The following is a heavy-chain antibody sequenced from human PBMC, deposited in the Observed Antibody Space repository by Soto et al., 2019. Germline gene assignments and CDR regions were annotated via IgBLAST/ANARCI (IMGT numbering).Heavy chain of an antibody. J-gene: IGHJ4*02. D-gene: IGHD3-22*01. V-gene: IGHV4-59*01. CDR1: GGSISSYY. CDR2: IYYSGST. CDR3: ARTRGDYDSSGYYYGGGVDY. Sequence: PSETLSLTCTVSGGSISSYYWSWIRQPPGKGLEWIGYIYYSGSTNYNPSLKSRVTISVDTSKNQFSLKLSSVTAADTAVYYCARTRGDYDSSGYYYGGGVDYWGQGTLVTVSS.